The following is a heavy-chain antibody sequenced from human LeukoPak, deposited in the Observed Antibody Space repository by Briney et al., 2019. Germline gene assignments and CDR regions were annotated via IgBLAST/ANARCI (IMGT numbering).Heavy chain of an antibody. CDR2: IYQSGSA. V-gene: IGHV4-4*02. J-gene: IGHJ2*01. Sequence: SGTLSLTCAVSSGSISSSDWWSWVRQPPGTGLEWIGEIYQSGSANYNPSLKSRVTMSIDKSKNQFSLKLTSVTVADTAVYYCARNYCSAGRCYWYFDLWGRGTLVTVYS. CDR1: SGSISSSDW. CDR3: ARNYCSAGRCYWYFDL. D-gene: IGHD2-15*01.